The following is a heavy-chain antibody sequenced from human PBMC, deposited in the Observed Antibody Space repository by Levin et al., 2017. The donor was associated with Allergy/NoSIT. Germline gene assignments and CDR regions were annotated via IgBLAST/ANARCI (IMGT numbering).Heavy chain of an antibody. CDR3: TTRSSYCSGGSCYKGGFDY. V-gene: IGHV3-15*01. J-gene: IGHJ4*02. CDR1: GFTFSNAW. Sequence: GESLKISCAASGFTFSNAWMSWVRQAPGKGLEWVGRIKSKTDGGTTDYAAPVKGRFTISRDDSKNTLYLQMNSLKTEDTAVYYCTTRSSYCSGGSCYKGGFDYWGQGTLVTVSS. D-gene: IGHD2-15*01. CDR2: IKSKTDGGTT.